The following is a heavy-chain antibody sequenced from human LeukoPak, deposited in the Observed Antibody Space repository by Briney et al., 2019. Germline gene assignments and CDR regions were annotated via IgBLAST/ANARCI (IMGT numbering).Heavy chain of an antibody. Sequence: GESLKISCKGSGYTFTNYWIGWVRQMPGTGLEWMGVIYPGDSDTRYSPSFQGQVTISADKSISTAYLQWSSLKASDTAMYYCARHEVHNLAAVEVWGQGTLVTVSS. J-gene: IGHJ4*02. CDR1: GYTFTNYW. V-gene: IGHV5-51*01. D-gene: IGHD5-24*01. CDR2: IYPGDSDT. CDR3: ARHEVHNLAAVEV.